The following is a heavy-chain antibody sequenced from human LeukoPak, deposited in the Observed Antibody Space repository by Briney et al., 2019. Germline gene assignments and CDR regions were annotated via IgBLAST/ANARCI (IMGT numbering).Heavy chain of an antibody. Sequence: GGSLRLSCAASGFTFSSHSMNWVRQAPGKGLEWVSYISNSSSAIYYADSVKGRFTISRDNAKNSLDLQMNSLRDDDTAVYYCARDDMWAFDYWGQGTLVTVSS. CDR1: GFTFSSHS. CDR2: ISNSSSAI. J-gene: IGHJ4*02. V-gene: IGHV3-48*02. D-gene: IGHD1-26*01. CDR3: ARDDMWAFDY.